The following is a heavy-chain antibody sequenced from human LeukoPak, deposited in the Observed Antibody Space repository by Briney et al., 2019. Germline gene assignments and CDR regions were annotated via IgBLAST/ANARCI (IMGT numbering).Heavy chain of an antibody. D-gene: IGHD6-13*01. CDR3: ARDSRKLYSTDFDY. CDR1: GFTFSSYS. J-gene: IGHJ4*02. V-gene: IGHV3-48*01. Sequence: PGGSLRLSCAASGFTFSSYSMNWVRQAPGKGLEWVSYISSSSSTIYYADSVKGRFTISRDNAKNSLYLQMNSLRAEDTAVYYCARDSRKLYSTDFDYWGQGTLVTVSS. CDR2: ISSSSSTI.